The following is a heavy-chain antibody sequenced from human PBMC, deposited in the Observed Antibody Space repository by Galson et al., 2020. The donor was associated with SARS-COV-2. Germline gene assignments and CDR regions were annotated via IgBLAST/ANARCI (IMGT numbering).Heavy chain of an antibody. Sequence: GGSLRLSCAASAFIFGDYGMNWVRQAPGKGLEWVSGINWRGGTTVYGDSVKGRFTISRDNTKNSLYLQMNSLRGEDTALYYGARKDYHGSGNDVWGQGTTVTVS. D-gene: IGHD3-10*01. CDR3: ARKDYHGSGNDV. V-gene: IGHV3-20*04. CDR2: INWRGGTT. J-gene: IGHJ6*02. CDR1: AFIFGDYG.